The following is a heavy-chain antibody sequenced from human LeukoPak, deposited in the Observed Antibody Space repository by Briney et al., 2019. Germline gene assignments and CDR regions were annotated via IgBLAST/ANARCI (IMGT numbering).Heavy chain of an antibody. CDR2: MNPNSGNT. CDR1: GYTFTSYD. J-gene: IGHJ4*02. Sequence: GASVQVSCKASGYTFTSYDINWVRQATGQGLEWMGWMNPNSGNTGYAQKFQGRVTMTRNTSISTAYMELSSLRSEDTAVYYCARVYYDFWSGYYVDIFDYWGQGTLVTVSS. D-gene: IGHD3-3*01. V-gene: IGHV1-8*01. CDR3: ARVYYDFWSGYYVDIFDY.